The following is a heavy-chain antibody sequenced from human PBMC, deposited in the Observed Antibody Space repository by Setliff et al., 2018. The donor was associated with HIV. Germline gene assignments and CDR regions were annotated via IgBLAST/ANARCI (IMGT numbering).Heavy chain of an antibody. J-gene: IGHJ3*01. CDR3: ARPLTTSYYFWGDAFGF. CDR2: IYYSGST. V-gene: IGHV4-39*01. D-gene: IGHD3-10*02. CDR1: GGSISSSSYY. Sequence: KPSETLSLTCNVSGGSISSSSYYWGWIRQPPGKGLEWIGSIYYSGSTYYNPPLKSRVTISVDTSKNQFSLKLSSVTAADTAVYYCARPLTTSYYFWGDAFGFWGQGTMVT.